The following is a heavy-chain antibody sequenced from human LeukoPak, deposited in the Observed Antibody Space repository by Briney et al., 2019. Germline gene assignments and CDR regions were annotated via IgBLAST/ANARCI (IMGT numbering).Heavy chain of an antibody. CDR3: ARALRTSSSWYKKGGAFDI. CDR2: IYYSGST. CDR1: GGSVSSGSYY. J-gene: IGHJ3*02. Sequence: SETLSLTCTVSGGSVSSGSYYWSWIRQPPGTGLEWIGYIYYSGSTNYNPSLKSRVTISVDTSKNQFSLKLSSVTAADTAVYYCARALRTSSSWYKKGGAFDIWGQGTMVTVSS. V-gene: IGHV4-61*01. D-gene: IGHD6-13*01.